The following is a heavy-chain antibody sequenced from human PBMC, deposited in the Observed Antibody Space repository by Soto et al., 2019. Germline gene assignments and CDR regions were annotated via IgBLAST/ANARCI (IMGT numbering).Heavy chain of an antibody. Sequence: GSSVKVSCKASGYTFTSYGIHWVRQAPGQRLEWMGWINAANGDTKYSPKFQGRVTITRETSASTAYMELSSLRSEDTAVYYCVRRHVSATGIDWFDPWGQGTLVTVS. CDR2: INAANGDT. V-gene: IGHV1-3*01. D-gene: IGHD6-13*01. CDR3: VRRHVSATGIDWFDP. CDR1: GYTFTSYG. J-gene: IGHJ5*02.